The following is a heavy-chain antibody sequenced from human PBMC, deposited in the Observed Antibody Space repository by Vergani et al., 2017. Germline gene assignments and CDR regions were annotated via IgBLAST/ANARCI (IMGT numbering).Heavy chain of an antibody. Sequence: EVQLVESGGGLVQPGGSLRLSCAASGFTFSSYWMSWVRQAPGKGLEWVANIKQDGSEKYYVDSVKGRFTIARDNAKNSLYLQMNSLRAEDTAVYYCARDRSVWYREYYFDYWGQGTLVTVSS. D-gene: IGHD6-19*01. CDR1: GFTFSSYW. J-gene: IGHJ4*02. V-gene: IGHV3-7*01. CDR3: ARDRSVWYREYYFDY. CDR2: IKQDGSEK.